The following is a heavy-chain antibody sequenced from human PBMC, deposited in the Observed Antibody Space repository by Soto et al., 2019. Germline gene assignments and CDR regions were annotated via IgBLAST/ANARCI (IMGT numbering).Heavy chain of an antibody. Sequence: QVQLVQSGAEVKKPGASVKVSCKASGYTFTGYGISWVRQAPGQGLEWMGWISAYNDNTKYAQKLQGRVTMTTDTSTSTAYMELRSLRSDDTAVYYCARDTVYCSGGSCYPFDYWGQGTLVTVSS. CDR1: GYTFTGYG. CDR2: ISAYNDNT. D-gene: IGHD2-15*01. CDR3: ARDTVYCSGGSCYPFDY. J-gene: IGHJ4*02. V-gene: IGHV1-18*01.